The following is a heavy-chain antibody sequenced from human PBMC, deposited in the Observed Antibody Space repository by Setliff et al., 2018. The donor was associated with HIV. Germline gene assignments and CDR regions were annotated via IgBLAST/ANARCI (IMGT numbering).Heavy chain of an antibody. Sequence: GESLKISCEASGYTFTTSGISWVRQAPGQGLEWMGWINIYSGNTNYAQKFQGRVTMTRDTSTSTAYMELSSLRSEDTAVYYCARYGGYCSSTSCPPSSYYYYYMDVWGKGTTVTAP. CDR2: INIYSGNT. CDR3: ARYGGYCSSTSCPPSSYYYYYMDV. CDR1: GYTFTTSG. D-gene: IGHD2-2*01. J-gene: IGHJ6*03. V-gene: IGHV1-18*01.